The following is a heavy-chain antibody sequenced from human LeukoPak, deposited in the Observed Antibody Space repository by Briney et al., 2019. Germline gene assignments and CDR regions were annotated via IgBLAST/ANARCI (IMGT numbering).Heavy chain of an antibody. CDR2: IERGGST. CDR3: ARGGLAGSKWSWFDP. Sequence: SETLSLTCAVYGGSFSNYFWTWIRQSPGKGLEWIGEIERGGSTVYSPSLESRVTMSLDSSKIQFSLRLATVTAADTAVYFCARGGLAGSKWSWFDPWGQGTLVTVSS. V-gene: IGHV4-34*01. J-gene: IGHJ5*02. D-gene: IGHD6-19*01. CDR1: GGSFSNYF.